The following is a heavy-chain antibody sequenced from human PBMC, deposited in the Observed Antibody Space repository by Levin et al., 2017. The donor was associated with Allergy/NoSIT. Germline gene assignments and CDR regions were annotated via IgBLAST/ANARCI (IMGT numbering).Heavy chain of an antibody. CDR3: ARGHQLGPLDY. D-gene: IGHD2-2*01. Sequence: ASVKVSCKASGYAFIVYFIYWVRQAPGQGLEWMAAINPSDGSTTYPPKFRGRVTMTRYTSTGTVHMELNRLTSDDTAVYFCARGHQLGPLDYWGQGTLVTVSS. CDR2: INPSDGST. CDR1: GYAFIVYF. J-gene: IGHJ4*02. V-gene: IGHV1-46*01.